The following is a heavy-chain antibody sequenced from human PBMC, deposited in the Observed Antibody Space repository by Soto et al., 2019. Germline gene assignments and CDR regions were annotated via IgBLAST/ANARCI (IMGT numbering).Heavy chain of an antibody. CDR3: ARHYNTGAFIDY. J-gene: IGHJ4*02. V-gene: IGHV4-39*01. CDR1: GGSISSSHY. Sequence: QLQLQESGPGLVKSSETLSLTCTVSGGSISSSHYWGWIRQPPGKGLEWIGSVLYSGRPYYSPSLKSRITLSADTSKTHFSLRVRSVTATDTAVYFCARHYNTGAFIDYWGQGNLVTVSS. CDR2: VLYSGRP. D-gene: IGHD1-20*01.